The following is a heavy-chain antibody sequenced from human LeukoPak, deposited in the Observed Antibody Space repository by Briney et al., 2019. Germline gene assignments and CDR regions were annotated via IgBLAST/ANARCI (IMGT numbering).Heavy chain of an antibody. J-gene: IGHJ3*02. D-gene: IGHD1-20*01. Sequence: SETLSLTCTVSGGSISSGDYYWSWIRQPPGKGLEWIGYIYYSGSTYYNPSLKSRVTMSVDTSKNQFSLKLSSVTAADTAVYYCARARARRAPTLPPGITGTWKSAFDIWGQGTMVTVSS. CDR3: ARARARRAPTLPPGITGTWKSAFDI. CDR1: GGSISSGDYY. V-gene: IGHV4-30-4*01. CDR2: IYYSGST.